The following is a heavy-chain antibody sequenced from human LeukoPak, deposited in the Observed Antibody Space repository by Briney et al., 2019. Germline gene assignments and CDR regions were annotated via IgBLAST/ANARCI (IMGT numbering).Heavy chain of an antibody. J-gene: IGHJ6*02. D-gene: IGHD4-23*01. CDR2: IYYSGST. Sequence: PSETLSLTCTVSGGSISSGGYYWGWIRQHPGKGLEWIGYIYYSGSTYYNPSLKSRVTISVDTSKNQFSLKLSSVTAADTAVYYCARDGGYGGNSYHYYYGMDVWGQGTTVTVSS. CDR3: ARDGGYGGNSYHYYYGMDV. V-gene: IGHV4-31*03. CDR1: GGSISSGGYY.